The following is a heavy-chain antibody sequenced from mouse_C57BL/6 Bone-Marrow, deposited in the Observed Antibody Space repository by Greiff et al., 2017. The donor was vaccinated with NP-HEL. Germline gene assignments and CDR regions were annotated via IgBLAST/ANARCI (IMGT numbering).Heavy chain of an antibody. CDR2: IYPGGGYT. J-gene: IGHJ3*01. CDR3: ARYSNYSAWFAY. D-gene: IGHD2-5*01. Sequence: VKLMESGAELVRPGTSVKMSCKASGYTFTNYWIGWAKQRPGPGLEWIGDIYPGGGYTQYNEKFKGKAKRNAEKSSSTSYMQFSSLTSEDSAIYYCARYSNYSAWFAYWGQGTLVTVSA. CDR1: GYTFTNYW. V-gene: IGHV1-63*01.